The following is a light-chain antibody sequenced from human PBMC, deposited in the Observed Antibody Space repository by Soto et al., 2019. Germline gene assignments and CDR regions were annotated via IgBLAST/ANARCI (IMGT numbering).Light chain of an antibody. Sequence: EIVLTQSPATLSLSPGERATLSCRASQSVSSYLAWYQQKPGQAPRLLIYDASNRATGIPARFSGSGSGTDFNLTISSLEPEYFAFYYCQQRSNVPTTFGGGTKVEIK. CDR1: QSVSSY. CDR2: DAS. V-gene: IGKV3-11*01. CDR3: QQRSNVPTT. J-gene: IGKJ4*02.